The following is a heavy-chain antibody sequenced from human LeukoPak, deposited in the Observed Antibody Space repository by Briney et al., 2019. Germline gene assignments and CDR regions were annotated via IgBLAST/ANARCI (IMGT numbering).Heavy chain of an antibody. CDR2: ISGSGGST. CDR3: AKDRGGITMIVVVIMTGAFDI. V-gene: IGHV3-23*01. CDR1: GFTFSSYA. Sequence: GGSLRLSCAASGFTFSSYAMSWVRQAPGKGLEWASAISGSGGSTYYADSVKGRFTISRDNSKNTLYLQMNSLRAEDTAVYYCAKDRGGITMIVVVIMTGAFDIWGQGTMVTVSS. J-gene: IGHJ3*02. D-gene: IGHD3-22*01.